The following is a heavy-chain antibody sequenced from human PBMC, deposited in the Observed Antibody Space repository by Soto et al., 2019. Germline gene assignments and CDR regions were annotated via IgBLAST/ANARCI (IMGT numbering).Heavy chain of an antibody. Sequence: SVKVSCKASGGTFSSYAISWVRQAPGQGLEWMGGIIPIFGTANYAQKFQGRVTITADKYTTTAYMELSSLRSEDTAVYYCANRRLLERLSPSDAFDIWGPGTMVTVSS. CDR3: ANRRLLERLSPSDAFDI. CDR2: IIPIFGTA. V-gene: IGHV1-69*06. CDR1: GGTFSSYA. D-gene: IGHD3-3*01. J-gene: IGHJ3*02.